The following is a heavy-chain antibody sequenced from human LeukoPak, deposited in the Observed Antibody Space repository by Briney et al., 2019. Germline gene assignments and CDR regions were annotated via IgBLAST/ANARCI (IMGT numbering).Heavy chain of an antibody. V-gene: IGHV4-4*02. Sequence: SETLSLTCAVSGGSISSSNWWSWVRQPPGKGLEWIGEIYHSGSTNYNSSLKSRVTISVDKSKNQFSLKLSSVTAADTAVYYCGRDNGSGQSAFDYWGQGTLVTVSS. CDR3: GRDNGSGQSAFDY. D-gene: IGHD3-10*01. J-gene: IGHJ4*02. CDR1: GGSISSSNW. CDR2: IYHSGST.